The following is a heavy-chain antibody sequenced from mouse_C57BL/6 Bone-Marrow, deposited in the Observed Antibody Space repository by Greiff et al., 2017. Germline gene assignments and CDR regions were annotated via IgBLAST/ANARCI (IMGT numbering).Heavy chain of an antibody. V-gene: IGHV5-12*01. J-gene: IGHJ3*01. Sequence: EVQLVESGGGLVQPGGSLKLSCAASGFTFSDYYMYWVRQTPEKRLEWVAYISNGGGSTYYPDTVKGRFTISRDNAKNTLYLQMSRLKSEDTAMYYCARGIYYDYAFAYWSQGTLVTVSA. CDR1: GFTFSDYY. CDR3: ARGIYYDYAFAY. CDR2: ISNGGGST. D-gene: IGHD2-4*01.